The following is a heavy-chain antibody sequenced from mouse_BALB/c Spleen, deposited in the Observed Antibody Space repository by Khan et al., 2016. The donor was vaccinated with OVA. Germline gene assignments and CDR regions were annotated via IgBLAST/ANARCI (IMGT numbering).Heavy chain of an antibody. CDR3: ERDAAYYRSAGRVDY. V-gene: IGHV1-4*01. J-gene: IGHJ2*01. CDR2: INPSNGYT. Sequence: QVQLKESGAELARPGASVKMSCKASGYTFTSYTIHWIKLRPGQGLEWIGYINPSNGYTNYNQKFKDKATLTADKSSTTAYMELSSLTSDDSALSKWERDAAYYRSAGRVDYWGQGTMVTVSA. D-gene: IGHD2-14*01. CDR1: GYTFTSYT.